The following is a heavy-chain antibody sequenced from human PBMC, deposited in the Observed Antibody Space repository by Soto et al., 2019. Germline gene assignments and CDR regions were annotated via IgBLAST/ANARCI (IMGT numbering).Heavy chain of an antibody. CDR2: IYYSGST. CDR3: ARDLGYYYDSSGYYHTNWLDP. D-gene: IGHD3-22*01. J-gene: IGHJ5*02. V-gene: IGHV4-31*03. CDR1: GVSISSGGYY. Sequence: SETLSLTCTVSGVSISSGGYYWSWIRQHPGKGLEWIGYIYYSGSTYYNPSLKSRVTISVDTSKNQFSLKLSSVTAADTAVYYCARDLGYYYDSSGYYHTNWLDPWGQGTLVTVSS.